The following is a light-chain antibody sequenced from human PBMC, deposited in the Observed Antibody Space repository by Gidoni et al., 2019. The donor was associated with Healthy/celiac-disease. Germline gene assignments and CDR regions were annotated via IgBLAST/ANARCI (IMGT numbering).Light chain of an antibody. CDR1: TGAVTSGYY. J-gene: IGLJ3*02. V-gene: IGLV7-43*01. CDR3: LLYYGGARV. Sequence: QTVVTQEPSLTVSPGGTVTLTCASSTGAVTSGYYPNWFQQKPGQAPRALIYSTSNTPSWTPARFSGSLLGGKAALPLSGVQPEDEAEYYCLLYYGGARVFGGGTKLTVL. CDR2: STS.